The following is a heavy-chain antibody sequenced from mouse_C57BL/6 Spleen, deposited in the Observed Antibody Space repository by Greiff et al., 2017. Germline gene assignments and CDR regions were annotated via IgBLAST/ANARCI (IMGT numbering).Heavy chain of an antibody. CDR1: GYTFTSYW. CDR2: IHPNSGST. J-gene: IGHJ1*03. CDR3: ARTTGSQSSDV. Sequence: QVQLQQPGAELVKPGASVKLSCKASGYTFTSYWMHWVKQRPGQGLEWIGMIHPNSGSTNYNEKFKSKATLTVDKSSSTAYMQLSSLTSEDSAVYYCARTTGSQSSDVWGTGTTVTVSS. V-gene: IGHV1-64*01. D-gene: IGHD1-1*01.